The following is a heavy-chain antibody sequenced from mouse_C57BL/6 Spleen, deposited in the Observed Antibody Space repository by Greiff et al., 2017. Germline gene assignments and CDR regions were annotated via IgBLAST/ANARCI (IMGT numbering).Heavy chain of an antibody. J-gene: IGHJ2*01. D-gene: IGHD2-1*01. V-gene: IGHV1-72*01. CDR2: IYPNSGGT. Sequence: VKLQQPGAELVKPGASVTLSCKASGYTFTSYWMHWVKQRPGRGLGWIGRIYPNSGGTKYNEKFKSKATLTVDKPSSTAYMQLISLTSEDSAVYYCARSPVYSYYFDYWGQGTTLTVSS. CDR3: ARSPVYSYYFDY. CDR1: GYTFTSYW.